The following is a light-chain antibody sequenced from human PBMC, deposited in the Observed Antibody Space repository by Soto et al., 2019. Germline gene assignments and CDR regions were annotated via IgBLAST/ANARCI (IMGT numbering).Light chain of an antibody. Sequence: EIVLTQSPATLSLSPGERATLSFRASQSVSSYLDWYQQKPGQAPRLLIYDASTRATGIPARFRGSGSGTDFTLSISSLEPEDFAVYYCQQRGYTFGQGTKLEIK. CDR2: DAS. CDR1: QSVSSY. V-gene: IGKV3-11*01. J-gene: IGKJ2*01. CDR3: QQRGYT.